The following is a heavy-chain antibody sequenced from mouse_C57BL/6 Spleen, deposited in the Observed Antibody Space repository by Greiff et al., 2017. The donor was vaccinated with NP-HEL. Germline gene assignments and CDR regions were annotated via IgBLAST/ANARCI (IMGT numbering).Heavy chain of an antibody. CDR1: GFTFSSYG. V-gene: IGHV5-6*01. D-gene: IGHD2-4*01. CDR3: ARLAYDYDEGFAY. Sequence: EVHLVESGGDLVKPGGSLKLSCAASGFTFSSYGMSWVRQTPDKRLEWVATISSGGSYTYYPASVKGRFTISRDNAKNTLYLQMCSLKSEDTAMYYCARLAYDYDEGFAYWGQGTLGTVSA. CDR2: ISSGGSYT. J-gene: IGHJ3*01.